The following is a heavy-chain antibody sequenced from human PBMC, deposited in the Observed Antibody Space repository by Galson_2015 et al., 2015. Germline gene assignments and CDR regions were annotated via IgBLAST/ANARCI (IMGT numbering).Heavy chain of an antibody. CDR2: MNPNSGNT. Sequence: SVKVSCKASGYTFTSYDINWVRQATGQGLEWMGWMNPNSGNTGYAQKFQGRVTMTRNTSISTAYMELSSLRSEDTAVYYCARKTVVPAAMQERYNWFDPWGQGTLVTVSS. CDR1: GYTFTSYD. CDR3: ARKTVVPAAMQERYNWFDP. J-gene: IGHJ5*02. D-gene: IGHD2-2*01. V-gene: IGHV1-8*01.